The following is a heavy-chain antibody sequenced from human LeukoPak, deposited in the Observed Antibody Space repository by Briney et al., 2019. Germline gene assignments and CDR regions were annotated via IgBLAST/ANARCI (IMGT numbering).Heavy chain of an antibody. J-gene: IGHJ4*02. D-gene: IGHD6-13*01. Sequence: ASVKVSCKASGYTFTSYAMNWVRQAPGQGLEWMGWINTNTGNPTYAQGFTGRFAFSLDTSVSTAYLQISSLKAEDTAVYYCAREGAAVPPPMYDYWGQGTLVTVSS. V-gene: IGHV7-4-1*02. CDR2: INTNTGNP. CDR3: AREGAAVPPPMYDY. CDR1: GYTFTSYA.